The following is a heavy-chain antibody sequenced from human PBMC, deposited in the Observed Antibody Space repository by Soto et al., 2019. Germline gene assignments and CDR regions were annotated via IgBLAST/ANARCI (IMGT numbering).Heavy chain of an antibody. J-gene: IGHJ4*02. Sequence: GASVKVSCKASGGTFSSYAISWVRQAPGQGLEWMGGIIPVFGTANYAQKFQGRVTMTTDASTNTAFMELRGLRSDDTAVYYCARVVLEWLPTSGFDYWGQGTLVTVSS. CDR3: ARVVLEWLPTSGFDY. CDR1: GGTFSSYA. CDR2: IIPVFGTA. V-gene: IGHV1-69*05. D-gene: IGHD5-12*01.